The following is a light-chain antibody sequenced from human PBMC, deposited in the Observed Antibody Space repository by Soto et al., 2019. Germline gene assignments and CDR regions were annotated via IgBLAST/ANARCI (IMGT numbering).Light chain of an antibody. CDR1: LSISSW. V-gene: IGKV1-5*01. CDR3: QQYHTASST. J-gene: IGKJ5*01. Sequence: GDRVTITCLSSLSISSWLAWYQQKPGKAPTLLIYDASTLERGVPSRFSGTGSGTEFTLSIDCLQPDDFATDYCQQYHTASSTFGQGTRLEIK. CDR2: DAS.